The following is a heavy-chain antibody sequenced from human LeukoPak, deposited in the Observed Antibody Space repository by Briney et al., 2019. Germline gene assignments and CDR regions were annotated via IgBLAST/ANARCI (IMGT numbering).Heavy chain of an antibody. D-gene: IGHD3-10*01. V-gene: IGHV4-34*01. CDR1: AWTFSDYY. Sequence: PSETLTLTCAVSAWTFSDYYWSWIRQPPGKGLEWIGEINHSGSTNYNPSLKSRVTRSVDTSKNQFSLKLSSVTAADTAVYYCARGLRWFGNYYFDYWGQGTLVTVSS. J-gene: IGHJ4*02. CDR3: ARGLRWFGNYYFDY. CDR2: INHSGST.